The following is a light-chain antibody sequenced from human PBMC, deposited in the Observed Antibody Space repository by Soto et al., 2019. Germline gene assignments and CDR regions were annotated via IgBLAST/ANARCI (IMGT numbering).Light chain of an antibody. V-gene: IGLV2-14*01. CDR2: DVS. CDR1: SSDVGGYNY. Sequence: SALNQSVSLSGSPGQSIIISSTGTSSDVGGYNYVSWYQQHPGKAPKLMIYDVSNRPSGVSNRFSGSKSGNTASLTISGLQADDEADYYCSSYTSSSTPLYVFGTGTKVTVL. J-gene: IGLJ1*01. CDR3: SSYTSSSTPLYV.